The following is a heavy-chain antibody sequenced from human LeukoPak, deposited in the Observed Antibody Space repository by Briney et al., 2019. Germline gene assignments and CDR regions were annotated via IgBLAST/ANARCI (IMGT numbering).Heavy chain of an antibody. V-gene: IGHV3-30*18. J-gene: IGHJ4*02. Sequence: GRSLRLSCAASGFTFSSYGMHWVRQAPGKGLEWVAVISYDGSNKYYADSVKGRFTISRDNSKNTLYLQMNSLRAEDTAVYYCAKDGQPLHYYDSSGYLGYFDYWGQGTLVTVSS. D-gene: IGHD3-22*01. CDR1: GFTFSSYG. CDR3: AKDGQPLHYYDSSGYLGYFDY. CDR2: ISYDGSNK.